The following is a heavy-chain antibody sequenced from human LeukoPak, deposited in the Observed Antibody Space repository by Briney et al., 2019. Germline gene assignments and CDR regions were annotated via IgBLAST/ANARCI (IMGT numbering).Heavy chain of an antibody. CDR1: GGSLSSGSYY. J-gene: IGHJ4*02. CDR3: ARDVGYCSSTSCYSSGWYDY. CDR2: IYTSGST. V-gene: IGHV4-61*02. D-gene: IGHD2-2*02. Sequence: SETLSLICTVSGGSLSSGSYYWSWIRQPAGKGLEWIGRIYTSGSTNYNPSIQSRVTISVDTSKTQFSLKLSSVTAADTAVYYCARDVGYCSSTSCYSSGWYDYWGQGTLVTVSS.